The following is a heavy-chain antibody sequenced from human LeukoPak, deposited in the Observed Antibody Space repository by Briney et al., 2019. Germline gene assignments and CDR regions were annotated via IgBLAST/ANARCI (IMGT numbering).Heavy chain of an antibody. D-gene: IGHD4-23*01. CDR3: ARVSESGNSDY. V-gene: IGHV3-33*01. J-gene: IGHJ4*02. CDR1: GFSFTSYG. CDR2: IWYDGTNK. Sequence: AGGSLRLSCAASGFSFTSYGMHWVRQAPGKGLEWVAVIWYDGTNKYYADSVKGRLTISRDTSNNMLYLQMNSLRAEDTAVYYCARVSESGNSDYWGQGTLVTVSS.